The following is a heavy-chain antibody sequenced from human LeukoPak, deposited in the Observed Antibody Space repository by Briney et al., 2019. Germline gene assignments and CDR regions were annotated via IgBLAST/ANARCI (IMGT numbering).Heavy chain of an antibody. CDR3: ARHQGPSDRWLDS. CDR2: IYYSGST. CDR1: GGSIRSY. V-gene: IGHV4-59*08. J-gene: IGHJ5*01. Sequence: SETLSLTFTVSGGSIRSYRSWIRQPPGKRLEWIGYIYYSGSTNYIPSLKSRVTISVDTSKNQFSLKLSSVTAADTAVYYCARHQGPSDRWLDSWGQGTLVTVSS. D-gene: IGHD2-21*01.